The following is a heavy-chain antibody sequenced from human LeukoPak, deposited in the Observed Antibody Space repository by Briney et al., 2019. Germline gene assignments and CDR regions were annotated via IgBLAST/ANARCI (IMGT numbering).Heavy chain of an antibody. V-gene: IGHV4-61*01. Sequence: SETLSLTCTVSGGSVSSGSYYWSWIRQPPGKGLEWIGYIYYSGSTNYNPSLKSRVTISVDTSKNQFTLKLSSVTAADTAVYYCARGPYDFWSGYSPMDVWGQGTTVTVSS. J-gene: IGHJ6*02. CDR1: GGSVSSGSYY. D-gene: IGHD3-3*01. CDR3: ARGPYDFWSGYSPMDV. CDR2: IYYSGST.